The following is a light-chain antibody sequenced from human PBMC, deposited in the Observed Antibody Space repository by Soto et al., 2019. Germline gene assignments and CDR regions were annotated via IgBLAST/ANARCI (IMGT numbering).Light chain of an antibody. CDR1: QSVSNN. J-gene: IGKJ1*01. CDR3: QQYNNWWT. Sequence: EIVFTQSPRTPSLSPGQRPTLSRKASQSVSNNYLAWYQQTPGQAPRVLIYGASTRATGIPARFSGSGSGTEFTLTISSLQSEDFAVYYCQQYNNWWTFGQGTKVDIK. CDR2: GAS. V-gene: IGKV3-15*01.